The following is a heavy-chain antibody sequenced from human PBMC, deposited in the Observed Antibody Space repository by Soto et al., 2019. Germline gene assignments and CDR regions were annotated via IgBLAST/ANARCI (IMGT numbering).Heavy chain of an antibody. CDR1: GFTFSSYG. CDR2: ISYDGSNK. J-gene: IGHJ4*02. D-gene: IGHD2-15*01. Sequence: XGSLRLSCAASGFTFSSYGMHWVRQAPGKGLEWVAVISYDGSNKYYADSAKGRFTISRDNSKSRLYLEMSSLRAEDTALYYCAKDALVGGGISAFDHWGQGILVTVSS. CDR3: AKDALVGGGISAFDH. V-gene: IGHV3-30*18.